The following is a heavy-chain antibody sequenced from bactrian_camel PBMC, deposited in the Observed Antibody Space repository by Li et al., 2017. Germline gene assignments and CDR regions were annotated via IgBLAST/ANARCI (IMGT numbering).Heavy chain of an antibody. D-gene: IGHD5*01. Sequence: QVQLVESGGGSVQAGGSLRLSCVASGYTVNMYYMGWFRQAPGKEREGVANLYTGGSGVTYYADSVRVRFTISQDKANNTLYLQMNKLKPEDTAMYYCAADPTTVRCRPDYGGFALWGQGTQVTV. CDR3: AADPTTVRCRPDYGGFAL. J-gene: IGHJ4*01. V-gene: IGHV3S1*01. CDR2: LYTGGSGVT. CDR1: GYTVNMYY.